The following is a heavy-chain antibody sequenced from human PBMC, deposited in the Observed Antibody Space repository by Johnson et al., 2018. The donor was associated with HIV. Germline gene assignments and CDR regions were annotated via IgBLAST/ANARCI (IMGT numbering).Heavy chain of an antibody. Sequence: QVQLVESGGGVVQPGRSLRLSCAASGFTFSSYAMHWVRQAPGKGLEWVAIISYDGSNKYYADSVKGRFTISRDNAKNSLYLQMNSLRAECTALYFCAGGQPYYDTEKGEAFDIWGQGTMVTVSS. D-gene: IGHD3-22*01. CDR3: AGGQPYYDTEKGEAFDI. V-gene: IGHV3-30*04. J-gene: IGHJ3*02. CDR2: ISYDGSNK. CDR1: GFTFSSYA.